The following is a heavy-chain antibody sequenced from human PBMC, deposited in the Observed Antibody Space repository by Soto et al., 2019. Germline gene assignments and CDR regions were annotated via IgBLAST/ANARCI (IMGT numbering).Heavy chain of an antibody. D-gene: IGHD4-4*01. CDR3: AREHSNCLDY. Sequence: XGSLRLSCAAAGVTFSSYSMNWVRQAPGKGLEWVSSISSSSSYIYYADSVKGRFTISRDNAKNSLYLQMNSLRAEDTAVYYCAREHSNCLDYWGQETLVTVS. CDR1: GVTFSSYS. CDR2: ISSSSSYI. J-gene: IGHJ4*02. V-gene: IGHV3-21*01.